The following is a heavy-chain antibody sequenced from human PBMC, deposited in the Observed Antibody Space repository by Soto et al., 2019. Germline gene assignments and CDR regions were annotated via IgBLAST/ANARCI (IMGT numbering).Heavy chain of an antibody. V-gene: IGHV3-33*01. Sequence: QVQLVESGGGVVHPGRSLTLSCAASGFTFSRYGMHWVRQAPGKGLEWVEVIWNDGSSKYYADSVKGRFTISRDNSKNTLYLQLNSLTAEDTAMYYCSTLVDREIRDYWCQGTLVTVTS. J-gene: IGHJ4*02. CDR1: GFTFSRYG. CDR3: STLVDREIRDY. D-gene: IGHD1-26*01. CDR2: IWNDGSSK.